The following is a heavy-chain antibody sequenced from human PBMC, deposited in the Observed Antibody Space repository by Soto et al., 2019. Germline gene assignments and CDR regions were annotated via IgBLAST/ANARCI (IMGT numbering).Heavy chain of an antibody. V-gene: IGHV4-4*02. CDR1: GGSISSSNL. CDR2: IYHSGST. CDR3: ARWVRGVRVGSYYYGMDV. Sequence: SETLSLTCAVSGGSISSSNLWSWVRQPPGKGLEWIGEIYHSGSTNYNPSLKSRVTISVDKSKNQFSLKLSSVTAADTAVYYCARWVRGVRVGSYYYGMDVWGQGTTVTVSS. D-gene: IGHD3-10*01. J-gene: IGHJ6*02.